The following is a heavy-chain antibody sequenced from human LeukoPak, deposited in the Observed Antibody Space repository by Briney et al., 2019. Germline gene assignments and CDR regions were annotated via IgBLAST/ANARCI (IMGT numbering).Heavy chain of an antibody. J-gene: IGHJ4*02. CDR1: GFTFSSYG. CDR2: ISYDGSNK. Sequence: QPGRSLRLSCVASGFTFSSYGMHWVRQAPGKGLEWVAVISYDGSNKYYADSVKGRFTISRDNSKNTLYLQMNSLRAEDTAVYYCAKDRRHSSPFYWGQGTLVTVSS. V-gene: IGHV3-30*18. D-gene: IGHD6-6*01. CDR3: AKDRRHSSPFY.